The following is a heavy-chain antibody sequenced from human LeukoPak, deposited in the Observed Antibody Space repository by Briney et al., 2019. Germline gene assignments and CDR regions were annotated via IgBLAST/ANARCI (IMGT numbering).Heavy chain of an antibody. D-gene: IGHD6-19*01. V-gene: IGHV3-23*01. CDR2: ISGSGGSA. CDR3: AKDRQWLRVTTFDY. Sequence: PGGSLRLSCAASGFTFSSYAMSWVRQAPGKGLEWVSAISGSGGSAYYADSVKGRFTISRDNSKNTLYLQMNSLRAEDTAVYHCAKDRQWLRVTTFDYWGQGTLVTVSS. J-gene: IGHJ4*02. CDR1: GFTFSSYA.